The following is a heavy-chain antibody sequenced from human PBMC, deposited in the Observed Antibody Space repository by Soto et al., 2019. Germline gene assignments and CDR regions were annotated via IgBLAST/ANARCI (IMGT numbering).Heavy chain of an antibody. Sequence: GGSLRLSCAASGFTFSSYSMNWVRQAPGKGLEWVSSISSSSSYIYYADSVKGRFTISRDNAKNSLYLQMNSLRAEDTAVYYCARDTSEGWEHTLYYFDYWGQGTLVTVSS. CDR1: GFTFSSYS. CDR3: ARDTSEGWEHTLYYFDY. V-gene: IGHV3-21*01. D-gene: IGHD1-26*01. CDR2: ISSSSSYI. J-gene: IGHJ4*02.